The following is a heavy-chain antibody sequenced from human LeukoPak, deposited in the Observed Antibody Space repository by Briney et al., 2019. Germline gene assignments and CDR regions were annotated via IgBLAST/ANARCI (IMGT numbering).Heavy chain of an antibody. J-gene: IGHJ4*02. CDR3: TTTDYGDYSDY. CDR1: GFTFSSYS. D-gene: IGHD4-17*01. CDR2: IKSKTDGGTT. Sequence: PGGSLRLSCAASGFTFSSYSMNWVRQAPGKGLEWVGRIKSKTDGGTTDYAAPVKGRSTISRDDSKNTLYLQMNSLKTEDTAVYYCTTTDYGDYSDYWGQGTLVTVSS. V-gene: IGHV3-15*07.